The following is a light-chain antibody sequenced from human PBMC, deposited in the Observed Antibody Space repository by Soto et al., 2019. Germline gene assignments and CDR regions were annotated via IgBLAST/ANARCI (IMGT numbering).Light chain of an antibody. Sequence: DIQLTQSPYTLSAFVGDRVNLTCRASQSISTWLAWDQQKPGKAPNLLIYDASHLESGVPSRFSGSGSGTEFSPTISSLEPDDFGTYYCQQYNNYLWTFGQGTKVDIK. J-gene: IGKJ1*01. CDR3: QQYNNYLWT. CDR2: DAS. V-gene: IGKV1-5*01. CDR1: QSISTW.